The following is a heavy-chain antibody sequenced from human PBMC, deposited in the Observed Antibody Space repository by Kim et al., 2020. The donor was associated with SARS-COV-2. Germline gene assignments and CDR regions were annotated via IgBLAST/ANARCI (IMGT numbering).Heavy chain of an antibody. J-gene: IGHJ4*02. CDR3: AHLTRAAQLVLFDY. V-gene: IGHV2-5*01. D-gene: IGHD6-13*01. Sequence: SPSLKSRLTITKDTSKNQVVLTMTNMDPVDTATYYCAHLTRAAQLVLFDYWGQGTLVTVSS.